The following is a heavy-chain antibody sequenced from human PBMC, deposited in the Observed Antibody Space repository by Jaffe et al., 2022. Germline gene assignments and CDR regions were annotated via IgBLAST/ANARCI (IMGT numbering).Heavy chain of an antibody. Sequence: QVQLQESGPGLVKPSETLSLTCAVSGYSISSGYYWGWIRQPPGKGLEWIGSIYHSGSTYYNPSLKSRVTISVDTSKNQFSLKLSSVTAADTAVYYCARDSPDYGDSGDVLFDYWGQGTLVTVSS. CDR3: ARDSPDYGDSGDVLFDY. CDR1: GYSISSGYY. D-gene: IGHD4-17*01. J-gene: IGHJ4*02. CDR2: IYHSGST. V-gene: IGHV4-38-2*02.